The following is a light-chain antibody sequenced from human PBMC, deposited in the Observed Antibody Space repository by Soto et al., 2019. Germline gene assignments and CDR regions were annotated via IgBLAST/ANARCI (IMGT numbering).Light chain of an antibody. V-gene: IGLV1-44*01. CDR1: SSNIGSNT. J-gene: IGLJ1*01. CDR3: AAWDHSLNGFYV. Sequence: QSVLTQSPSASGTPGQRVTISCSGSSSNIGSNTVNWYQQLPGTAPKLLIYSNNQRPSGVPDRFSGSKSGTSASLAISGLQSEDEADYYCAAWDHSLNGFYVFGTGTKLTVL. CDR2: SNN.